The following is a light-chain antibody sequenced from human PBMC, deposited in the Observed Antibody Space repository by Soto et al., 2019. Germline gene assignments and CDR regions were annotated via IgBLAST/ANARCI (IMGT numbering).Light chain of an antibody. Sequence: DIQMTQSPGSRSASVGEGVTITCLASQSISSYLNWYQQKPGKAPKLLIYAASSLQSGVPSRFSGSGSGTDFTLTISSLQPEDFATYYCQQRYSTSVFTFGPGTKVDIK. CDR3: QQRYSTSVFT. V-gene: IGKV1-39*01. CDR1: QSISSY. J-gene: IGKJ3*01. CDR2: AAS.